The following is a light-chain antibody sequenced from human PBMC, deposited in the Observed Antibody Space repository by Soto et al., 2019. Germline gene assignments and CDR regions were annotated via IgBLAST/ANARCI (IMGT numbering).Light chain of an antibody. CDR2: GAS. CDR1: QSVSSN. CDR3: QQYNNWPPIT. V-gene: IGKV3-15*01. J-gene: IGKJ5*01. Sequence: EIVMAQSPATLSVSPGERATLSCRASQSVSSNLAWYQQKPGQAPRLLIYGASTWATGIPARSSGSGSGTEFTLTISSLQSEDFAVYYCQQYNNWPPITFGQGTRLEIK.